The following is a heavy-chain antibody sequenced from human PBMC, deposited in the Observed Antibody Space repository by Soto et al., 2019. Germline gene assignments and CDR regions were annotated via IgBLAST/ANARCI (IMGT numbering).Heavy chain of an antibody. Sequence: QAQLVQSATEVKEPGASVKVSCKASGYTFSSYGISWVRQAPGQGPEWMGWISGYKDDTDYPQKFQGKVTLTTDTSTRTAYMEFRNLRSDDTAVYYCAKADSNYAGRFSYSYMDVWGNGTLVTVSS. CDR3: AKADSNYAGRFSYSYMDV. CDR1: GYTFSSYG. V-gene: IGHV1-18*01. CDR2: ISGYKDDT. J-gene: IGHJ6*03. D-gene: IGHD4-4*01.